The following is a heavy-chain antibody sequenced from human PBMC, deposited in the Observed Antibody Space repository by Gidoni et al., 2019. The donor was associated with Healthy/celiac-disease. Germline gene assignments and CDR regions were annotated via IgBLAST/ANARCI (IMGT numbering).Heavy chain of an antibody. D-gene: IGHD5-18*01. CDR1: GGSFSGYY. J-gene: IGHJ4*02. CDR3: ARGAALGLRGYSYGPNQGHFDY. CDR2: INHSGST. V-gene: IGHV4-34*01. Sequence: QVQLQQWGAGLLKPSETLSLTCAVYGGSFSGYYWSWIRQPPGKGLEWIGEINHSGSTNYNPSLKSRVTISVDTSKNQFSLKLSSVTAADTAVYYCARGAALGLRGYSYGPNQGHFDYWGQGTLVTVSS.